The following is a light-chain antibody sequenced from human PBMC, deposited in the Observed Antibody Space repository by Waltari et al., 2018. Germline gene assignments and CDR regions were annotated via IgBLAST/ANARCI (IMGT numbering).Light chain of an antibody. V-gene: IGKV3-20*01. CDR1: QSIGSY. Sequence: EIVLTQSPGTLSLSPGERATLSCRASQSIGSYLAWYQQKPDQAPRLLIYGASSRATGIPDRFSGSGSGTDFSLTISRLEPEDFAVYYCQNHERLPATFGQGTKVEIK. CDR2: GAS. CDR3: QNHERLPAT. J-gene: IGKJ1*01.